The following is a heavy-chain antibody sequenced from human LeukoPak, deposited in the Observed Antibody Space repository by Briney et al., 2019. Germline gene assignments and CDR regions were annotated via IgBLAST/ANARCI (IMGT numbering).Heavy chain of an antibody. Sequence: PGTSLRLACAASGFTFSRYSMFWVRQAPGQGLEWVTIISKDGSDTFYADSVKGRFTISRDNSENMVYLQLSRLTTEDTALYYCARDFWWLPDFWGQGTLVTVSS. CDR2: ISKDGSDT. V-gene: IGHV3-30-3*01. CDR3: ARDFWWLPDF. CDR1: GFTFSRYS. J-gene: IGHJ4*02. D-gene: IGHD3-3*01.